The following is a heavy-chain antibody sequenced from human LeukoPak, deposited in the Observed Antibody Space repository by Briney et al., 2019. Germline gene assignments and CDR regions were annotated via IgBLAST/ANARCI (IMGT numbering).Heavy chain of an antibody. V-gene: IGHV4-34*01. J-gene: IGHJ4*02. Sequence: PSETLSLTCAVYGGSFSGYYWSWIRQPPGKGLEWIGEINHSGSTNYNPSLKSRVTISVDTSKNQFSLKLSSVTAADTAVYYCARARSTVWNYLGPFDYWGQGTLVTASS. CDR2: INHSGST. CDR3: ARARSTVWNYLGPFDY. D-gene: IGHD1-7*01. CDR1: GGSFSGYY.